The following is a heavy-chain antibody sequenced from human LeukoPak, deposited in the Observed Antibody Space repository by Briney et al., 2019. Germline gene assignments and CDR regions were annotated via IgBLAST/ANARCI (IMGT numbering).Heavy chain of an antibody. CDR2: VEHTGST. CDR1: DDSITMYY. D-gene: IGHD1-1*01. V-gene: IGHV4-59*01. CDR3: ASGRVSSSTWYSTYYYYFYMDV. J-gene: IGHJ6*03. Sequence: SETLSLTCSLCDDSITMYYGTWIRPPRGEGREWIGYVEHTGSTNTPPSLNGPVSISRDTTKNLFSLRLRSVIAADTAVDFCASGRVSSSTWYSTYYYYFYMDVWGKGTTVTVSS.